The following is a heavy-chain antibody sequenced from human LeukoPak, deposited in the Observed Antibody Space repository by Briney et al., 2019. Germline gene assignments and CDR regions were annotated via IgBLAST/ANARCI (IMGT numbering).Heavy chain of an antibody. CDR2: ISFGGNNQ. J-gene: IGHJ5*02. CDR1: GFTFSNFA. V-gene: IGHV3-30-3*01. Sequence: GRSLRLSCAASGFTFSNFAMHWVRQAPGKGLEWVTVISFGGNNQNYADSVKGRFTISRDDSKNTLYLQIDSLKTEDTAVYYCARGSYGGPFDPWGQGTLVTVSS. CDR3: ARGSYGGPFDP. D-gene: IGHD4-23*01.